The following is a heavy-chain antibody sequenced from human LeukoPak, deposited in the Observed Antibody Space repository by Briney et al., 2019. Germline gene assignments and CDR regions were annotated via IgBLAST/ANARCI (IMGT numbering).Heavy chain of an antibody. CDR1: GYTVTNYG. Sequence: GAPVKVSCKAAGYTVTNYGITWVRQAPGQGLEWMGWISAYNGDTNYAQKIQGRVTMTTDTSARKADMELRRLRSDDTAGYYCARRRKSCYYYYMYVWGKGTTVTVSS. CDR3: ARRRKSCYYYYMYV. J-gene: IGHJ6*03. V-gene: IGHV1-18*01. CDR2: ISAYNGDT.